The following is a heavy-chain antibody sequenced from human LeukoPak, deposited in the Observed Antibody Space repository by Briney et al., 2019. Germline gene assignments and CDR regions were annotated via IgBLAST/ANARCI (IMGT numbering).Heavy chain of an antibody. Sequence: ASVTVSFKASGYIFTNYYIHWVRQAPGQGVEGMGIIYPSAAYANYAQTFQGSVTMAMDTSTSTVDMELSSLRSEDTAVYYCVREEEGGTFDYWGQGTLVTVSS. V-gene: IGHV1-46*01. CDR3: VREEEGGTFDY. D-gene: IGHD3-16*01. J-gene: IGHJ4*02. CDR2: IYPSAAYA. CDR1: GYIFTNYY.